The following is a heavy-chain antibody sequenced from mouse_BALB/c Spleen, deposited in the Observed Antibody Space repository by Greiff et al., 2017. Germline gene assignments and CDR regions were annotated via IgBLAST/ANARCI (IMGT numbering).Heavy chain of an antibody. Sequence: QVQLQQSGAELARPGASVKLSCKASGYTFTSYWMQWVKQRPGQGLEWIGAIYPGDGDTRYTQKFKGKATLTADKSSSTAYMQLSSLASEDSAVYYCAMGDFDYWGQGTTLTVSS. CDR1: GYTFTSYW. CDR2: IYPGDGDT. V-gene: IGHV1-87*01. CDR3: AMGDFDY. J-gene: IGHJ2*01.